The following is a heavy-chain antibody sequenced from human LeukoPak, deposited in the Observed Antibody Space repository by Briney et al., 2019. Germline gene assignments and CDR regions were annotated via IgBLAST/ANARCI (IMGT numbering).Heavy chain of an antibody. CDR1: GYTFTSYD. Sequence: VASVKVSCKASGYTFTSYDINWVRQATGQGLEWMGWMNPNSGNTGYAQKFQGRVTMTRNTSISTAYMELSSLRSEDTAVYYCARGPPLRYYYSSGVGGVWFDPWGQGTLVTVSS. CDR2: MNPNSGNT. CDR3: ARGPPLRYYYSSGVGGVWFDP. J-gene: IGHJ5*02. V-gene: IGHV1-8*01. D-gene: IGHD3-22*01.